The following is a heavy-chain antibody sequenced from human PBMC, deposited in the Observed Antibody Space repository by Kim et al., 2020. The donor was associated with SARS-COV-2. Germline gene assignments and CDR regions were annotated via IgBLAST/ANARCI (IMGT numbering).Heavy chain of an antibody. Sequence: SETLSLTCAVYGGSFSGYYWSWIRQPPGKGLEWIGEINHSGSTNYNPSLKSRVTISVDTSKNQFSLKLSSVTAADTAVYYCARVRHSGIGGYFDYWGQGTLVTVSS. J-gene: IGHJ4*02. CDR2: INHSGST. V-gene: IGHV4-34*01. D-gene: IGHD3-10*01. CDR3: ARVRHSGIGGYFDY. CDR1: GGSFSGYY.